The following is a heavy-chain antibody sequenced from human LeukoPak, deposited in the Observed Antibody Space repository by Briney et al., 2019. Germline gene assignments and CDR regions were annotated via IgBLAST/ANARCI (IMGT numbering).Heavy chain of an antibody. V-gene: IGHV4-61*02. D-gene: IGHD3-10*01. Sequence: PSETLSLTCTVSGGSISSSTYYWGWIRQPAGKGLEWIGRLYDSGSTNYNPSLKSRVTMSVDTSTNQFFLKMTSVTAADTGVYSCARDSGTTGEVKFDPWGRGTLVTVSS. J-gene: IGHJ5*02. CDR3: ARDSGTTGEVKFDP. CDR1: GGSISSSTYY. CDR2: LYDSGST.